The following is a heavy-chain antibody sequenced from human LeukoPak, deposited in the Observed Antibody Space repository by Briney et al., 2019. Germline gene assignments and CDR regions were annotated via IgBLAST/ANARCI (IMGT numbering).Heavy chain of an antibody. CDR2: IWYDRSNK. CDR1: GLTLTNYG. J-gene: IGHJ5*01. Sequence: PGRSLRLSCAASGLTLTNYGMHWVRQAPGKGLEWVAVIWYDRSNKDYADSVKGRFIISRDNSKNTLYLQMNSLRAEDTAVYYCAKGIRRGYYYGGFDSWGQGTLVTVSS. V-gene: IGHV3-33*06. CDR3: AKGIRRGYYYGGFDS. D-gene: IGHD3-22*01.